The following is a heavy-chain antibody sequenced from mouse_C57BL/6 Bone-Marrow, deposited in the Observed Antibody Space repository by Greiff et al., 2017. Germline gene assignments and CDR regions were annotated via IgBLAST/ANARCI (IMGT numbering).Heavy chain of an antibody. J-gene: IGHJ2*01. CDR3: TISNYDYFDY. Sequence: VQLQQSGAELVRPGASVKLSCTASGFIIKDDYMHWVKQRPEQGLEWIGWIDPENGDTEYASKFQGKATITADTSSNTAYLQLSSLTSEDTAVYYCTISNYDYFDYWGQGTTLTVSS. CDR1: GFIIKDDY. CDR2: IDPENGDT. D-gene: IGHD2-5*01. V-gene: IGHV14-4*01.